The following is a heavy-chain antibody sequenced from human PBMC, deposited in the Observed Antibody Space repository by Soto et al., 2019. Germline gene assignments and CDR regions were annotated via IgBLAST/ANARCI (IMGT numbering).Heavy chain of an antibody. CDR2: IIGSNK. CDR3: AKDTYSSSPSWFDP. D-gene: IGHD6-13*01. V-gene: IGHV3-30*18. CDR1: GFTFKTYT. Sequence: GVSLRLSCAASGFTFKTYTMNWVRQAPGKGLEWVSAIIGSNKYYADSVKGRFTISRDNSKNTLYLQMNSLRAEDTAVYYCAKDTYSSSPSWFDPWGQGTLVTVSS. J-gene: IGHJ5*02.